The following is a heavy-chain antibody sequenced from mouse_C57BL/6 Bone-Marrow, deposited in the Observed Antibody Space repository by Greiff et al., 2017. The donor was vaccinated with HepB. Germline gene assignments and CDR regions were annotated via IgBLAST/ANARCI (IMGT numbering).Heavy chain of an antibody. CDR3: ARIYCYGSPWFAY. J-gene: IGHJ3*01. D-gene: IGHD1-1*01. CDR1: GFSLSTFGMG. CDR2: IWWDDDK. Sequence: QVTLKESGPGILQPSQSLSLTCSFSGFSLSTFGMGVGWIRQPSGKGLEWLVHIWWDDDKYHNPALKSRLTISKDTSKNQVFLKIANVDTADTATYDSARIYCYGSPWFAYWGQGTLVTVSA. V-gene: IGHV8-8*01.